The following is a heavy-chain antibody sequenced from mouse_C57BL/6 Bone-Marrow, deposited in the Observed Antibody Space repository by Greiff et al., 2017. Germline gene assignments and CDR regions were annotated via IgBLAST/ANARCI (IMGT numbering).Heavy chain of an antibody. J-gene: IGHJ3*01. CDR3: ARSGIYYDYVWFAY. D-gene: IGHD2-4*01. V-gene: IGHV1-18*01. CDR1: GYTFTDYN. Sequence: EVQLQQSGPELVKPGASVKIPCKASGYTFTDYNMDWVKQSHGKSLEWIGDINPNNGGTIYNQKFKGKAILTVDKSSSTAYMELRSLTSEDTAVYYCARSGIYYDYVWFAYWGQGTLVTVSA. CDR2: INPNNGGT.